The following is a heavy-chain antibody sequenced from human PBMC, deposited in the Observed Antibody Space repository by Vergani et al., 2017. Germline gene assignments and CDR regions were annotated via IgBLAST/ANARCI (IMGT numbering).Heavy chain of an antibody. CDR1: GGSFTSYH. Sequence: QVQLQQWGGGLLKPSETLSLTCVVNGGSFTSYHWTWIRQSPGEGLEWVGDIDHTGRPDYNPSLKSRLTMSVDKSRNQFSLTLNSVTATDTAIYFCARVNTETNGHRYYYYYEDVWGQGTAVTVS. J-gene: IGHJ6*03. CDR2: IDHTGRP. V-gene: IGHV4-34*01. CDR3: ARVNTETNGHRYYYYYEDV. D-gene: IGHD4-11*01.